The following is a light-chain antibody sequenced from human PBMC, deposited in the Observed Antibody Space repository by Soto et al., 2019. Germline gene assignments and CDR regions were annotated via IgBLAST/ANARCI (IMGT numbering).Light chain of an antibody. CDR2: EVS. CDR3: SSYAGSNRVV. J-gene: IGLJ2*01. Sequence: QSALTQPPSASGSPGQSVTISCTGNSSDVGGYNYVSWYQQHPGKAPKLMIYEVSKRPSGVPDRFSGSKSGNTASLTVSGLQAEDEADYYCSSYAGSNRVVFGGRTKLTVL. V-gene: IGLV2-8*01. CDR1: SSDVGGYNY.